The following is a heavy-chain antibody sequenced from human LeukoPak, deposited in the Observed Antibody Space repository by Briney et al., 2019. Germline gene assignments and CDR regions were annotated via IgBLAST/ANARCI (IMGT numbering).Heavy chain of an antibody. CDR1: GFTVSSNY. V-gene: IGHV3-66*02. D-gene: IGHD2-2*01. J-gene: IGHJ5*02. CDR3: ARELLHLHCNSTSCYGPWFDP. Sequence: GGSLRLSCAASGFTVSSNYMSWVRQAPGKWLEWVSVIYSGGSTYYADSVKGRFTISRDNSKNTLYLQMNSLRAEDTAVYYCARELLHLHCNSTSCYGPWFDPWGQGTLVTVSS. CDR2: IYSGGST.